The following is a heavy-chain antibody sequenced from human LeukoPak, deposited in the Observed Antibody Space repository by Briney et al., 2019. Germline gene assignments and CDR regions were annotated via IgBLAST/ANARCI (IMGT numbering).Heavy chain of an antibody. CDR3: ARGGGLDV. J-gene: IGHJ6*02. Sequence: GGSLRLSCAASGFTFSSYWMNWARQAPGKGLEWVASTNHNGNVNYYVVSVKGRFTISRDNAKNSLYLQMSNLRAEDTAVYFCARGGGLDVWGQGATVTVSS. CDR1: GFTFSSYW. V-gene: IGHV3-7*03. CDR2: TNHNGNVN. D-gene: IGHD3-16*01.